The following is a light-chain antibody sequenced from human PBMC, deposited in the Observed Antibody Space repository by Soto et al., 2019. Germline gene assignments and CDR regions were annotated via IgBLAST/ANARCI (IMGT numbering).Light chain of an antibody. V-gene: IGKV1-5*03. J-gene: IGKJ5*01. CDR3: QQRHMWPIT. CDR1: QSISSW. CDR2: KAS. Sequence: DIHITQSPSTLSASVGDRVTITCRASQSISSWLAWYQQKPGKAPKLLIYKASSLESGVPSRFSGSGSGTEFTLTISSLQPDDFAVYYCQQRHMWPITFGQGTRLEI.